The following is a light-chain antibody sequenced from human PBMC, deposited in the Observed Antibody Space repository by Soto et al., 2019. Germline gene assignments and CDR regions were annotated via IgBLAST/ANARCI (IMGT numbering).Light chain of an antibody. J-gene: IGKJ4*01. CDR3: HQRSNWPPT. Sequence: ENVLTQSPATLSLSPGERATLSCRASQSVDSNLAWYQQKPGQAPRLLIYDASNRATGIPARFSGSGSGTDFTLTISSLQPEDFALYYCHQRSNWPPTFGGETKVEIK. CDR2: DAS. V-gene: IGKV3-11*01. CDR1: QSVDSN.